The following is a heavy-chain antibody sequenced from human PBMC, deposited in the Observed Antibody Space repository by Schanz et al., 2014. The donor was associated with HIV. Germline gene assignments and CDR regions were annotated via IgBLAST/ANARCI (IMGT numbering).Heavy chain of an antibody. V-gene: IGHV3-11*01. J-gene: IGHJ4*02. CDR3: AREKDLGYSSTLGF. CDR1: GFSFDDYG. CDR2: ISDTGTTT. D-gene: IGHD6-13*01. Sequence: VQLVESGGGLVQPGRSLRLSCVVSGFSFDDYGMHWIRQAPGKGLEWVSYISDTGTTTYYADSVNGRFTISRDNAKNSMFLQMNSLRGEDTAVYYCAREKDLGYSSTLGFWGQGTLVTVSS.